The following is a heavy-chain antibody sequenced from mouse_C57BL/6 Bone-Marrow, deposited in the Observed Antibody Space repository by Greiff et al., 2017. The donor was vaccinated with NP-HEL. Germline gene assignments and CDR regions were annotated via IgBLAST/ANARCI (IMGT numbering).Heavy chain of an antibody. Sequence: EVKLVESGGDLVKPGGSLQLSCAASGFTFSSYGLSWVRQTPDKRLEWVATISSGGSYTYYPDSVKGRFTISRDNAKNTLYLQMSSLKSEDTAMYYCARHSGYYFDYWGQGTTLTVSS. V-gene: IGHV5-6*02. CDR3: ARHSGYYFDY. CDR1: GFTFSSYG. J-gene: IGHJ2*01. CDR2: ISSGGSYT. D-gene: IGHD1-3*01.